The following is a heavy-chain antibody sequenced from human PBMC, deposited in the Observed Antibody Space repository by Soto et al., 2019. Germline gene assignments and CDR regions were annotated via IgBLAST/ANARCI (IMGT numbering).Heavy chain of an antibody. Sequence: ASVKVSCKASGYTFTSYDINWVRQATGQGLEWMGWMNPNSGNTGYAQKFQGRVTMTRNTSISTAYMELSSLRSEDTAVYYCARGNAKRYFVWLLTTYGMDVWGQGTTVTGSS. CDR2: MNPNSGNT. V-gene: IGHV1-8*01. CDR1: GYTFTSYD. J-gene: IGHJ6*02. CDR3: ARGNAKRYFVWLLTTYGMDV. D-gene: IGHD3-9*01.